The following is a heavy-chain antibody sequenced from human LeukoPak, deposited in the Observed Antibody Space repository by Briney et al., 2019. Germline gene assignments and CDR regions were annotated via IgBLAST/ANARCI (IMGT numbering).Heavy chain of an antibody. CDR3: AKGVGATSN. V-gene: IGHV3-33*06. CDR2: IWYDGSNK. CDR1: GFTFSSYG. J-gene: IGHJ4*02. Sequence: GGALRLSCAACGFTFSSYGMHWVRQAPGKGLEWVAVIWYDGSNKYYADSVKGRFTISRDNSKNTLYLQMNSLRAEDTAVYYCAKGVGATSNWGQGTLVTVPS. D-gene: IGHD1-26*01.